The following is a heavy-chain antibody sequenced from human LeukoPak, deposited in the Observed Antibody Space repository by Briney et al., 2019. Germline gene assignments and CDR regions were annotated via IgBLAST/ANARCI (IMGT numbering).Heavy chain of an antibody. J-gene: IGHJ4*02. CDR3: TTSITPGLDY. CDR2: ISSSSSTI. D-gene: IGHD1-14*01. Sequence: PGGSLRLSCAASGFTFSSYSMNWVRQAPGKGLEWVSYISSSSSTIYYADSVKGRFTISRDNAKNSLYLQMNSLQTEDTAIYYCTTSITPGLDYWGQGTLVTVSS. CDR1: GFTFSSYS. V-gene: IGHV3-48*04.